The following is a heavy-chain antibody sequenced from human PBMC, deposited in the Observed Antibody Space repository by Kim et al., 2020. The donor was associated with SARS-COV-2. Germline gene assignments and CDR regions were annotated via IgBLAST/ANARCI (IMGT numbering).Heavy chain of an antibody. V-gene: IGHV3-30*18. CDR1: GFTFSSYG. CDR2: ISYDGSNK. D-gene: IGHD3-16*01. CDR3: AKDKMEVRSRLDY. J-gene: IGHJ4*02. Sequence: GGSLRLSCAASGFTFSSYGMHWVRQAPGKGLEWVAVISYDGSNKYYADSVKGRFTISRDNYKNTLYLQMNSLRAEDTAVYYCAKDKMEVRSRLDYWGQGTLVTVSS.